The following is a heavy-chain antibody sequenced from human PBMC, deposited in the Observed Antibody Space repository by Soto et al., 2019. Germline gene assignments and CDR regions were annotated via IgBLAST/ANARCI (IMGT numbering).Heavy chain of an antibody. CDR3: AREAYYSGGSYINDY. J-gene: IGHJ4*02. CDR1: GYTFTSYG. Sequence: ASVKVSCKASGYTFTSYGISWVRQAPGQGLEWMGWISAYNGNTNYAQKLQGRVTMTTDTSTSTAYMELRSLRSDDTAVYYCAREAYYSGGSYINDYWGQGTLVTVSS. CDR2: ISAYNGNT. D-gene: IGHD2-15*01. V-gene: IGHV1-18*01.